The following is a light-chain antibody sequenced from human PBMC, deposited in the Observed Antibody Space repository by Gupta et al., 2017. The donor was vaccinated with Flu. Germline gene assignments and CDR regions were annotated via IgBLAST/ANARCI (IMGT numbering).Light chain of an antibody. CDR3: GTWDNSRSAMI. V-gene: IGLV1-51*01. Sequence: QPPSMSAAPGPKVTISCSGSSSNIGINYVSWYPPFPGTAPKLLIFDHHTRPSGIPDRFSGSKSGTSATLGITGLQTGDEADYYCGTWDNSRSAMIFGGGTKLTVL. CDR2: DHH. CDR1: SSNIGINY. J-gene: IGLJ2*01.